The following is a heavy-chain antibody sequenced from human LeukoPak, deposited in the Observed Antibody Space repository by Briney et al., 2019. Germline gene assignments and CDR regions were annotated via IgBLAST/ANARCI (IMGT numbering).Heavy chain of an antibody. CDR1: GGSISSYY. D-gene: IGHD6-6*01. J-gene: IGHJ4*02. Sequence: SETLSLTCTVSGGSISSYYWSWIRQPPGKGLEWIGYIYYSGSTNYNPSLKSRVTISVDTSKNQFSLKLSSVTAADRAVYCCARGFPNPYSSSCPIPFDYWGQGTLVTVSS. CDR2: IYYSGST. V-gene: IGHV4-59*01. CDR3: ARGFPNPYSSSCPIPFDY.